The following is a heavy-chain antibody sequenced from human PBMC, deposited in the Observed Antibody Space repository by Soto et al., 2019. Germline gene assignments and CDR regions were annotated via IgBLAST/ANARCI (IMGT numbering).Heavy chain of an antibody. Sequence: QVQLVQSGAEEKKPGASVKVSCKASGYTFTSYAMHWVRQAPGQRLEWMGWINAGNGNTKYSQKFQGRVTITRDTSASTAYMELSSLRSEETAVYYCARVRSYSSSSRGYFDYWGQGTLVTVSS. CDR2: INAGNGNT. D-gene: IGHD6-6*01. J-gene: IGHJ4*02. CDR1: GYTFTSYA. CDR3: ARVRSYSSSSRGYFDY. V-gene: IGHV1-3*05.